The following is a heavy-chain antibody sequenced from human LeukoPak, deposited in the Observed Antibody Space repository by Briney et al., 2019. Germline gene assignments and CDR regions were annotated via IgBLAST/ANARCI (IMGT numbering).Heavy chain of an antibody. CDR3: AKGQVGATRKGWFDP. CDR2: ISGSGGST. Sequence: GGSLRLSCAASGFSFSRYAMSWVRQAPGKGLEWVSAISGSGGSTYYADSVKGRFTISRDNSKNTLYLQMNSLRAEDTAVYYCAKGQVGATRKGWFDPWGQGTLVTVSS. V-gene: IGHV3-23*01. D-gene: IGHD1-26*01. J-gene: IGHJ5*02. CDR1: GFSFSRYA.